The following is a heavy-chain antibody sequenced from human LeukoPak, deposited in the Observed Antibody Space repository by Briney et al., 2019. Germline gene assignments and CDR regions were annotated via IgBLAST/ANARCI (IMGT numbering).Heavy chain of an antibody. J-gene: IGHJ5*02. CDR1: GYTLTELS. D-gene: IGHD6-13*01. Sequence: ASVKVSCKVSGYTLTELSMHWVRQAPGKGLEWMGGFDPEDGETIYAQKFQGRVTMTEDTSTDTAYIELSSLRSEDTAVYYCATDSTGSSWYRDWFDPWGQGTLVTVSS. CDR2: FDPEDGET. V-gene: IGHV1-24*01. CDR3: ATDSTGSSWYRDWFDP.